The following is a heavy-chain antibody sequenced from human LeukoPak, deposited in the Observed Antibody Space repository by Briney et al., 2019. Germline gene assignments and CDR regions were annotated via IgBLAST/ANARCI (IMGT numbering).Heavy chain of an antibody. J-gene: IGHJ6*03. D-gene: IGHD6-13*01. Sequence: ASVKVSCKASGYTFTSYGISWVRQAPGQGLEWMGWISAYNGNTNYAQTLQGRVTMTTDTSTSTAYMELRSLRSDDTAVYYCARVSDDSSSWRGAINYYYYYYMDVWGKRTTVTVSS. V-gene: IGHV1-18*01. CDR3: ARVSDDSSSWRGAINYYYYYYMDV. CDR2: ISAYNGNT. CDR1: GYTFTSYG.